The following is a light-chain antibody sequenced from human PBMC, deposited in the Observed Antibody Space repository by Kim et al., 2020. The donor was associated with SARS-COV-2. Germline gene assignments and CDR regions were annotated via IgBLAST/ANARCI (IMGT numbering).Light chain of an antibody. CDR1: QTVSTY. J-gene: IGKJ4*01. CDR2: YAS. CDR3: QQRSNWPLT. V-gene: IGKV3-11*01. Sequence: LYPGERATLSCRASQTVSTYLAWYQQKPGQSPRLLIYYASNRAAGIPARFSGSGSGTDFTLTISSLEPEDFAVYYCQQRSNWPLTFGGGTKVDIK.